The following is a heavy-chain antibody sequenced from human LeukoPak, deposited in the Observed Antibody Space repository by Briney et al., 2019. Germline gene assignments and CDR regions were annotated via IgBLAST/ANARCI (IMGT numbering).Heavy chain of an antibody. Sequence: GGSLRLSCTASGFTFGDYAMSWVRQAPGKGLEWVGFIRSKAYGGTTEYAASVKGRFTISRDDSKSIAYLQMDSLKTEDTAVYYCTRVSPYGDFLPLYWGQGTLVTVSS. V-gene: IGHV3-49*04. D-gene: IGHD4-17*01. CDR3: TRVSPYGDFLPLY. CDR1: GFTFGDYA. J-gene: IGHJ4*02. CDR2: IRSKAYGGTT.